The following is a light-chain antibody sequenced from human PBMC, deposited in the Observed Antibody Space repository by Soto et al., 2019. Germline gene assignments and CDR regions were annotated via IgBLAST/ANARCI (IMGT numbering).Light chain of an antibody. CDR2: DAS. V-gene: IGKV1-5*01. Sequence: DIQMTQSPSTLSASVGDRVTITCRASQSISSWLAWYQQKPGKAPKLLIYDASSLESGVPSRFSGSGSGTNFSFTICSLQPDDFATYYCYQYNSYEFGQGTKVNIK. CDR1: QSISSW. J-gene: IGKJ1*01. CDR3: YQYNSYE.